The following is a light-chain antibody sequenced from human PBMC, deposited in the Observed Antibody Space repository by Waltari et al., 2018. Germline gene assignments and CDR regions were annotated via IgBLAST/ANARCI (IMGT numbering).Light chain of an antibody. CDR2: DAS. J-gene: IGKJ4*01. CDR3: QHRSSWPLT. Sequence: EIVLTQSPATLSLSPGDRATLSCRASQSVNSYLAWYQQKPGQAPRLLIYDASNRATGIPARFSGSGSGTDFTLTISSLEPEDFAVYYCQHRSSWPLTFGGGTKVEIK. V-gene: IGKV3-11*01. CDR1: QSVNSY.